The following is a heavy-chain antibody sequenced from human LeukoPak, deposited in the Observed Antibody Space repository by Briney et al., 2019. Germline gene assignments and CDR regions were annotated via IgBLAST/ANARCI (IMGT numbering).Heavy chain of an antibody. CDR3: ARAGSMVATYAYGYNWFDP. CDR1: GGSISSYY. Sequence: SETLSLTCTVSGGSISSYYWSWIRQPPGKGLEWIGEINHSGSTNYNPSLKSRVTISVDTSKNQFSLKLSSVTAADTAVYYCARAGSMVATYAYGYNWFDPWGQGTLVTVSS. V-gene: IGHV4-34*01. D-gene: IGHD5-12*01. J-gene: IGHJ5*02. CDR2: INHSGST.